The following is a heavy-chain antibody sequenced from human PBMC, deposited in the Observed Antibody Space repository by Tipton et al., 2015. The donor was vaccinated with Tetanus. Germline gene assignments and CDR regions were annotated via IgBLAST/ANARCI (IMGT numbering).Heavy chain of an antibody. CDR1: GGSVSRSSHY. J-gene: IGHJ4*02. CDR3: TRANHEFPKKGPFDS. V-gene: IGHV4-61*01. Sequence: LRLSCTVSGGSVSRSSHYWTWIRQPPGKELEWVGYVYHSGSTNYHPSLKSRLTISVDTSKNQFSLNLRSVITADTAVYYCTRANHEFPKKGPFDSWGQGTLVIVS. CDR2: VYHSGST. D-gene: IGHD3-10*01.